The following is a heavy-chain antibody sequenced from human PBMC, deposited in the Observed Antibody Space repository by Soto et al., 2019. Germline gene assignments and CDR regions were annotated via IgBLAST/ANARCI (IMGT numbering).Heavy chain of an antibody. J-gene: IGHJ5*02. CDR1: GYTFTSYD. D-gene: IGHD2-2*01. V-gene: IGHV1-8*01. CDR3: AGGGLMEYPLLWKGQNWFDP. Sequence: QVQLVQSGAEVKKPGASVKVSCKASGYTFTSYDINWVRQATEQGREGMGWMNPNSGNTGYAQKFQGRVTMTRNTPISMAYMELRSLSSEDRALYYCAGGGLMEYPLLWKGQNWFDPWCQGTLVTVSS. CDR2: MNPNSGNT.